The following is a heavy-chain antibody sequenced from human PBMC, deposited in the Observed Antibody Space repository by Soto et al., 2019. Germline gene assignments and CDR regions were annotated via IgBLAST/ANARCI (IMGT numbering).Heavy chain of an antibody. CDR3: ARSHLRRYYYGSGSPPGYGMDV. J-gene: IGHJ6*02. D-gene: IGHD3-10*01. CDR2: IIPIFGTA. CDR1: GGTFSSYA. V-gene: IGHV1-69*06. Sequence: QVQLVQSGAEVKKPGSSVKVSCKASGGTFSSYAISWVRQAPGQGLEWMGGIIPIFGTANYAQKFQGRVTITADKSTSTAYMELSSLRSEDTAVYYCARSHLRRYYYGSGSPPGYGMDVWGQGTTVTVSS.